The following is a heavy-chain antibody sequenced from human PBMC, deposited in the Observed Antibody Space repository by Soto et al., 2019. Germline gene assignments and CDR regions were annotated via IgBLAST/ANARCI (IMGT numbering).Heavy chain of an antibody. CDR2: ISSSSSYI. D-gene: IGHD3-10*01. CDR3: ARDKDRGDAFDI. Sequence: EVQLVESGGGLVKPGGSLRLSCAASGFTFSSYSMNWVRQAPGKGLEWVSSISSSSSYIYYADSVKGRFTISRDNAKNSLYLQMNSLRAEDTAVYYCARDKDRGDAFDIWGQGTMVTVSS. CDR1: GFTFSSYS. V-gene: IGHV3-21*01. J-gene: IGHJ3*02.